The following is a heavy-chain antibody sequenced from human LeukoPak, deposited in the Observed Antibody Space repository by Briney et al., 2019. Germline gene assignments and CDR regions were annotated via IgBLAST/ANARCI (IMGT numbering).Heavy chain of an antibody. CDR3: ARLWFGEFQKPWYFDL. Sequence: SETLSLTRTVSGDSISGYYWSWIRQPPGKGLEWIGYIYYSGSTNYNPSLKSRVTISVDTSKNQFSLKLSSVTAADTAVYYCARLWFGEFQKPWYFDLWGRGTLVTVSS. CDR2: IYYSGST. V-gene: IGHV4-59*12. CDR1: GDSISGYY. D-gene: IGHD3-10*01. J-gene: IGHJ2*01.